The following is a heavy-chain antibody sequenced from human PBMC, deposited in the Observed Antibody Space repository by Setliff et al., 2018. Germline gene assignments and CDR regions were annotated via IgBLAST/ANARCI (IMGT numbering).Heavy chain of an antibody. D-gene: IGHD6-19*01. V-gene: IGHV4-59*01. Sequence: PSETLSLTCTVSGTSISRYYWSWIRQSPGKGLEWIGYVYYTGGTNYNPSLKSRVTMSIDTSKKQFSLKLSSVTAADTAVYYCARAQWLDPPGYYYMDVWAKGTTVTVSS. CDR2: VYYTGGT. J-gene: IGHJ6*03. CDR1: GTSISRYY. CDR3: ARAQWLDPPGYYYMDV.